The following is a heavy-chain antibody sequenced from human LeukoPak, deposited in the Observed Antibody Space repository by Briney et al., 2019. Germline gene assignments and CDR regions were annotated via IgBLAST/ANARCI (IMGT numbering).Heavy chain of an antibody. V-gene: IGHV3-21*01. D-gene: IGHD4-17*01. J-gene: IGHJ4*02. CDR3: ARDDWTTVTRNFDY. CDR2: ISSSSSYI. Sequence: GGSLRLSCAASGFTFSSYSMNWVRQAPGKGLEWVSSISSSSSYIDYADSVKGRFTISRDNAKNSLYLQMNSLRAEDTAVYYCARDDWTTVTRNFDYWGQGTLVTVSS. CDR1: GFTFSSYS.